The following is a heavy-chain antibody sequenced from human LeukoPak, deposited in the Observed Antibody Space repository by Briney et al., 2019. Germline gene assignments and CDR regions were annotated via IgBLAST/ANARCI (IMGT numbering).Heavy chain of an antibody. CDR1: GFTFSSYG. CDR2: IRYDGSQN. CDR3: VKERSSGYYIFDY. Sequence: GGSLRLSCVASGFTFSSYGMHWVRQAPGKGLEWVAFIRYDGSQNYNADSVKGRFIISRDNSKNTLYVQMNSLTVEDTALYYCVKERSSGYYIFDYWGQGTLVTVSS. J-gene: IGHJ4*02. V-gene: IGHV3-30*02. D-gene: IGHD3-22*01.